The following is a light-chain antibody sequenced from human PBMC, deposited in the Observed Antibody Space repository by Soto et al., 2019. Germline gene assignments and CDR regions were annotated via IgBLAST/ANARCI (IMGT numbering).Light chain of an antibody. CDR3: QQRSKMPLT. Sequence: EIVLTQSPATLSLSPGETATLSCRASQSVRNYLAWYQQKPGQAPRLLIYDASNRATGIPARFSGTGSETDFTLTISSLEPEDFAIYYCQQRSKMPLTFGHGTKVDIK. CDR1: QSVRNY. CDR2: DAS. V-gene: IGKV3-11*01. J-gene: IGKJ1*01.